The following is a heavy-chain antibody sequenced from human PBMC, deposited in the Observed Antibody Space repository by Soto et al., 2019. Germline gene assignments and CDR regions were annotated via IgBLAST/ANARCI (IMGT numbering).Heavy chain of an antibody. CDR2: INHSGST. Sequence: SETLSLTCAVYGGSFSGYYWSWIRQPPGKGLEWIGEINHSGSTNYNPSLKSRVTISVDTSKNQFSLKVRSVTAADTAVYYCARSQGAYYYYYGMDVWGQGTTVTVSS. J-gene: IGHJ6*02. CDR1: GGSFSGYY. CDR3: ARSQGAYYYYYGMDV. V-gene: IGHV4-34*01.